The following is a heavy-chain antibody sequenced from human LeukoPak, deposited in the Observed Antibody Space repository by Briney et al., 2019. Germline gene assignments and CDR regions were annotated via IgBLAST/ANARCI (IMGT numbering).Heavy chain of an antibody. CDR3: SGSYVYYYYYYMDV. J-gene: IGHJ6*03. V-gene: IGHV4-59*01. Sequence: SETLSLTCTVSGGSISSYYWSWIRQPPGKGLEWIGYIHYSGSTNYNPSLKSRVTISVDTSKNQFSLKLSSVTVADTAVYYCSGSYVYYYYYYMDVWGKGTTVTISS. CDR2: IHYSGST. CDR1: GGSISSYY. D-gene: IGHD1-26*01.